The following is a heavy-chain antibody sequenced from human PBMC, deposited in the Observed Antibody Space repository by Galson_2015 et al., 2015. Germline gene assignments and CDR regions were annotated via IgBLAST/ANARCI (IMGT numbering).Heavy chain of an antibody. CDR2: MNPNSGNT. CDR3: ARGYEYSYYYGMDV. CDR1: GYTFTSYD. J-gene: IGHJ6*02. D-gene: IGHD3-16*01. V-gene: IGHV1-8*01. Sequence: SVKVSCKASGYTFTSYDINWVRQATGQGLEWMGWMNPNSGNTGYAQKFQGRVTMTRNTSISTAYMELSSLRSEDTAVYYCARGYEYSYYYGMDVWGQGTTVTVSS.